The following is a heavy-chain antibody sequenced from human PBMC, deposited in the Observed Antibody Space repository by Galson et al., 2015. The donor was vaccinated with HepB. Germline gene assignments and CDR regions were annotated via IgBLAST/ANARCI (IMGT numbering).Heavy chain of an antibody. V-gene: IGHV3-23*01. D-gene: IGHD5-18*01. CDR1: GFTFSSYA. Sequence: SLRLCCAASGFTFSSYAMSWVRQAPGKGLEGVSSISGSGGTTYYADSVKGRFTISRDNSQNTLDLQMNSLRAEDTAVYYCAKDYSWIQLWLDYWGQGTLVTVSS. CDR2: ISGSGGTT. CDR3: AKDYSWIQLWLDY. J-gene: IGHJ4*02.